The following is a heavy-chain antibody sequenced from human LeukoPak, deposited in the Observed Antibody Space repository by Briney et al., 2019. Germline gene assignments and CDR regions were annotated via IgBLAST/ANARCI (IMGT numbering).Heavy chain of an antibody. V-gene: IGHV4-39*07. CDR1: GGSISSSSYY. CDR2: IYYSGST. J-gene: IGHJ3*02. D-gene: IGHD1-1*01. CDR3: AREATLRLEAFDI. Sequence: PSETLSLTCTVSGGSISSSSYYWGWIRQPPGKGLEWIGSIYYSGSTYYNPSLKSRVTISVDTSKNQFSLKLSSVTAADTAVYYCAREATLRLEAFDIWGQGTMVTVSS.